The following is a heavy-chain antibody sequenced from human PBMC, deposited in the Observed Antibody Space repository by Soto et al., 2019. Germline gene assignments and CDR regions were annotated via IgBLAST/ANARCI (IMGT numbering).Heavy chain of an antibody. D-gene: IGHD3-9*01. CDR2: INHSGST. CDR1: GGSFSGYY. Sequence: KPSETLSLTCAAYGGSFSGYYWSWIRQPPGKGLEWIGEINHSGSTNYNPSLKSRVTISVDTSKNQFSLKLSTVTAADTAVYYCARGPGILTGYYRVCWFDPWGQGTPVTVSS. V-gene: IGHV4-34*01. J-gene: IGHJ5*02. CDR3: ARGPGILTGYYRVCWFDP.